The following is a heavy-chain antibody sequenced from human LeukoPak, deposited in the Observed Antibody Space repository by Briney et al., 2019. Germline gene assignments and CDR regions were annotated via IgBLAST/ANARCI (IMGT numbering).Heavy chain of an antibody. V-gene: IGHV3-30-3*01. CDR3: ARERQDTILHSGAFDI. J-gene: IGHJ3*02. CDR2: IACYGSHT. Sequence: GGSLKLSCAASGFTFSTYFMHWVRQAPGKGLEWVAYIACYGSHTFYVESVKGRFTLTRDNSKNTLYLQMNSLRAEDTAVYFCARERQDTILHSGAFDIWGQGTMVTVSS. CDR1: GFTFSTYF. D-gene: IGHD2-21*01.